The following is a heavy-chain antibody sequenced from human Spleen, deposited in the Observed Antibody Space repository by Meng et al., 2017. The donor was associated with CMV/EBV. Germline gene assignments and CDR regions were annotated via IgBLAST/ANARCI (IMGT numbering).Heavy chain of an antibody. CDR3: ATHPRRLLIPPPFDY. Sequence: QVQLVQFGAELKKPGSSVKVSCKASGDTYSSYAISWVRQAPGQGLEWMGGIIPVYGTANYAAKFQGRVTITAVESTGTVYMELTTLGSEDTAVYYCATHPRRLLIPPPFDYWGQGTLVTVSS. J-gene: IGHJ4*02. CDR2: IIPVYGTA. D-gene: IGHD2/OR15-2a*01. V-gene: IGHV1-69*12. CDR1: GDTYSSYA.